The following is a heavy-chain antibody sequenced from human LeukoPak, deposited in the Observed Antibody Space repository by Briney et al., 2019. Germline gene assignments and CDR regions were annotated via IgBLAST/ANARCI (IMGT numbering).Heavy chain of an antibody. J-gene: IGHJ3*02. CDR3: ARDQFGELVVCTFHI. D-gene: IGHD3-10*01. Sequence: GRSLRLSCAASGFTFSSYAMHWVRQAPGKGLEWVAVISHDGSNKYYADSVKGRFTISRDNSKNTLYLQMNSLRAEDTAVYYCARDQFGELVVCTFHIWGQGTMVTVSS. CDR2: ISHDGSNK. CDR1: GFTFSSYA. V-gene: IGHV3-30-3*01.